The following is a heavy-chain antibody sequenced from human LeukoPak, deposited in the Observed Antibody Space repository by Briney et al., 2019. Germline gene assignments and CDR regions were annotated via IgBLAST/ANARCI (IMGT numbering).Heavy chain of an antibody. Sequence: GGSLRLSCAASGFTFNNYAMTWVRQAPGKGLEWVSLISAVNGGTYYADSVKGRFTISRDNSKNTLYLQMNSLRAEDTAVYYCAKVGATGTRVFDYWGQGALITVSS. D-gene: IGHD1-26*01. CDR1: GFTFNNYA. CDR3: AKVGATGTRVFDY. V-gene: IGHV3-23*01. CDR2: ISAVNGGT. J-gene: IGHJ4*02.